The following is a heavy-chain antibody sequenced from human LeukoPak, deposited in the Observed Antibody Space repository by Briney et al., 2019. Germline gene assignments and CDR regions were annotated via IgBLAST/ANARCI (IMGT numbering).Heavy chain of an antibody. Sequence: GGSLRLSCAVPGFPFSSYGMHWVRQAPGKGLAWLTIIWNDGSKKYYADSVKGRFTISRDNSKSTLFLQMDSLRVEDTAVYFCARAGGRTVLDAFDIWGQGTMVIVSS. CDR3: ARAGGRTVLDAFDI. CDR2: IWNDGSKK. D-gene: IGHD4-17*01. V-gene: IGHV3-33*01. J-gene: IGHJ3*02. CDR1: GFPFSSYG.